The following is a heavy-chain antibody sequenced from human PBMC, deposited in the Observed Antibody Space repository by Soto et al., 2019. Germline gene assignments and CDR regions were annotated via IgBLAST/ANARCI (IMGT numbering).Heavy chain of an antibody. CDR2: IYYSGST. Sequence: SETLSLTCTVSGGSISSYYWSWIRQPPGKGLEWIGYIYYSGSTNYNPSLKSRVTISVDTSKNQFSLKLSSVTAADTAVYYCARGLITMVRGGPDNWFDPWGQGTLVTVSS. J-gene: IGHJ5*02. V-gene: IGHV4-59*01. D-gene: IGHD3-10*01. CDR3: ARGLITMVRGGPDNWFDP. CDR1: GGSISSYY.